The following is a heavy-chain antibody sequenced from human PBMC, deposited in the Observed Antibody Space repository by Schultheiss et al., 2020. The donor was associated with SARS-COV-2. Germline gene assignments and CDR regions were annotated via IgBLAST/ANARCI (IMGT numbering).Heavy chain of an antibody. V-gene: IGHV3-30-3*01. CDR2: ISYDGSNK. CDR3: ARDRSGGGYGTDYGMDV. Sequence: SCKASGGTFSSYAMHWVRQAPGKGLEWVAVISYDGSNKYYADSVKGRFTISRDNSKNTLYLQMNSLRAEDTAVYYCARDRSGGGYGTDYGMDVWGQGTTVTVSS. J-gene: IGHJ6*02. D-gene: IGHD5-18*01. CDR1: GGTFSSYA.